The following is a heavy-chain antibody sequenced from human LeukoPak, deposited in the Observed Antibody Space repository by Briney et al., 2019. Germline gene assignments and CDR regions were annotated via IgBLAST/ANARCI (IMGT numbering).Heavy chain of an antibody. CDR1: GGSISSYY. J-gene: IGHJ4*02. V-gene: IGHV4-59*01. Sequence: SETLSLTCTVSGGSISSYYWSWIRQPPGKGLEWIGYIYYSGSTNYNPSLKSRVTISVDTSKNQFSLKLSSVTAAETAVYHCARSGSSGYYLYFDYWGQGTLVTVSS. CDR2: IYYSGST. D-gene: IGHD3-22*01. CDR3: ARSGSSGYYLYFDY.